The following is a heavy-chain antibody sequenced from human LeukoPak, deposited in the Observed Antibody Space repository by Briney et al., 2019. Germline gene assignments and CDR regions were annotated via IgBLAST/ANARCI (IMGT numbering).Heavy chain of an antibody. Sequence: SETLSLTCTVSGGSISSGDYYWSWIRQPPGKGLEWIGYIYYSGSTYFNPSLKSRVTISVDTSKNQFSLKLSSVTAADTAVYYCARALRAEDFWSADNWFDPWGQGTLVTVSS. CDR1: GGSISSGDYY. D-gene: IGHD3-3*01. CDR2: IYYSGST. V-gene: IGHV4-30-4*08. CDR3: ARALRAEDFWSADNWFDP. J-gene: IGHJ5*02.